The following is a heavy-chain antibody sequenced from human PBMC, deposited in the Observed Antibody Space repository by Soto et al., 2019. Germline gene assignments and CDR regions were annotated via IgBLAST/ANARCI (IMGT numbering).Heavy chain of an antibody. CDR1: GYTSTSYG. Sequence: ASVKVSCKASGYTSTSYGISWVRQAPGQGLEWMGWISAYNGNTNYAQKLQGRVTMTTDTSTSTAYMELRSLRSDDTAVYYCARAISDFWSGYNYYYYMDVWGKGTTVTVSS. CDR3: ARAISDFWSGYNYYYYMDV. D-gene: IGHD3-3*01. J-gene: IGHJ6*03. CDR2: ISAYNGNT. V-gene: IGHV1-18*01.